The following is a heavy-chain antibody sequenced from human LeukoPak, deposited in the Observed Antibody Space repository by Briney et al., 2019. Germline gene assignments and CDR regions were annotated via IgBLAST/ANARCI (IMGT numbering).Heavy chain of an antibody. Sequence: SGGSLRHSCVVSGFTFSSYWMTWVRQAPGKGLEWVANINQDGSEKYYVDSVKGRFTISRDNAQNSLYLQMNSLRVEDTAVYYCARRYCSGNTCYLYYFDYWGQGTLVTVSS. CDR1: GFTFSSYW. J-gene: IGHJ4*02. D-gene: IGHD2-15*01. V-gene: IGHV3-7*01. CDR3: ARRYCSGNTCYLYYFDY. CDR2: INQDGSEK.